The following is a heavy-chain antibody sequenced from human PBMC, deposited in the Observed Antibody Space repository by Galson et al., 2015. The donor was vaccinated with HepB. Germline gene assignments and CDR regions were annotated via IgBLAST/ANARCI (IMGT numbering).Heavy chain of an antibody. J-gene: IGHJ4*02. CDR2: ISGSGDAT. CDR1: GFSFRSYA. V-gene: IGHV3-23*01. CDR3: AKEEGYIFGLPDY. D-gene: IGHD3-3*02. Sequence: SLRLSCAVSGFSFRSYAMSWVRQAPGKGLEWISAISGSGDATYYADSVEGRLTISRDNSKNTLYLQLNSLRAEDTAVYYCAKEEGYIFGLPDYWGQGVLVTVSS.